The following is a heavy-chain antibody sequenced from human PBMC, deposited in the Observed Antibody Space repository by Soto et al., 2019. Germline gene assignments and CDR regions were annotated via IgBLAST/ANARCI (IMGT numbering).Heavy chain of an antibody. D-gene: IGHD2-2*01. CDR2: IYYSGSA. J-gene: IGHJ4*02. Sequence: SETLSLTCIVSGASITSDNYYWSWIRQLPGKGLEWLGYIYYSGSAYYSPSLKSRVSISVDPSKNQFSLKLNSVTAADTAVYYCASEHHCSSATCSYFFDYSRQGTLVTVSS. CDR1: GASITSDNYY. CDR3: ASEHHCSSATCSYFFDY. V-gene: IGHV4-31*03.